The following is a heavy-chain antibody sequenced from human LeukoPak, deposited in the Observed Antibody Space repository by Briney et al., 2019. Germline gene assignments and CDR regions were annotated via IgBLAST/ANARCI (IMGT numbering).Heavy chain of an antibody. V-gene: IGHV4-59*01. Sequence: SETLSLTCTVSGGSIRSYYWSWIRQPPGKGLEWIGYIYYSGSTNYNPSLESRVTISVDTSKNQFSLKLSSVTAADTAVYYCARVISGGSYVFDIWGQGTMVTVSS. D-gene: IGHD1-26*01. CDR2: IYYSGST. J-gene: IGHJ3*02. CDR1: GGSIRSYY. CDR3: ARVISGGSYVFDI.